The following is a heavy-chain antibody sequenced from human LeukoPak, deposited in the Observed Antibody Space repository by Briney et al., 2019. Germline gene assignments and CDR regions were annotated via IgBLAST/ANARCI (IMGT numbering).Heavy chain of an antibody. J-gene: IGHJ4*02. CDR3: ARHDKGYSGYVTLDY. V-gene: IGHV5-51*01. CDR2: INPGYSDI. D-gene: IGHD5-12*01. Sequence: GESLKISCKGSGYSFTSYWIGWVRQMPGKGLEWMGIINPGYSDIRYSPSFQGQVTISADKSISTAYLQWSCLKASDTAIYYCARHDKGYSGYVTLDYWGQGTLVTVSS. CDR1: GYSFTSYW.